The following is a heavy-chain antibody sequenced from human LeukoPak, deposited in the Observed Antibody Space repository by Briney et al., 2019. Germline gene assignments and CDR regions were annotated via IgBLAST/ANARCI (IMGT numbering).Heavy chain of an antibody. CDR1: GGSISSYY. Sequence: SETLSLTCTVSGGSISSYYWSWIRQPPEKGLEWIGYIYYSGSTNYNPSLKSRVTISVDTSKNQFSLKLSSVTAADTAVYYCARYYDFWSGQSTPYYGMDVWGQGTTVTVSS. J-gene: IGHJ6*02. D-gene: IGHD3-3*01. CDR2: IYYSGST. V-gene: IGHV4-59*01. CDR3: ARYYDFWSGQSTPYYGMDV.